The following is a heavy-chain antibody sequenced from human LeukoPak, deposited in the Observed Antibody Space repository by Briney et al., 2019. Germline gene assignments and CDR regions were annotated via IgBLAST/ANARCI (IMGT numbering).Heavy chain of an antibody. CDR1: GFTFSTYS. CDR2: ISSSSSYI. D-gene: IGHD4-23*01. Sequence: GGSLRLSCAAPGFTFSTYSMNWVRQAPGKGREWSSSISSSSSYIYYADSVKGRFTISRNNAKNSLYLQMNSLRAEDTAVYYCAAGTVVNYFDYWGQGTLVTVSS. CDR3: AAGTVVNYFDY. J-gene: IGHJ4*02. V-gene: IGHV3-21*01.